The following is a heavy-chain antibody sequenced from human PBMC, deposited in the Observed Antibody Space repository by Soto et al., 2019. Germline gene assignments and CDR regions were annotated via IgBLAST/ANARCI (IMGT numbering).Heavy chain of an antibody. J-gene: IGHJ4*02. CDR1: DFILSDAW. D-gene: IGHD3-22*01. Sequence: EVQLEESGGGLIKPGESLTLSCAASDFILSDAWMKWVRQAPGKGLEWVGRIKSKAHGGTTDYAAPLKGRLTIFRDDSKNTLYLQMNSLPTEATAMYYCASYRDSSGLRRYDYWGQGALVTVSS. CDR3: ASYRDSSGLRRYDY. V-gene: IGHV3-15*07. CDR2: IKSKAHGGTT.